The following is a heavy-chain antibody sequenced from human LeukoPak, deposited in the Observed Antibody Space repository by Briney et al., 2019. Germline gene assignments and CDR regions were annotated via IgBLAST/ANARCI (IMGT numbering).Heavy chain of an antibody. CDR1: GFTFSSYG. CDR3: AKSTLDY. J-gene: IGHJ4*02. Sequence: GRSLRLSYAASGFTFSSYGMHWVRQDPGKGLEWVAVISYDGSNKYYAGSVKGRFTISRDNSKNTLYLQMNSLRAEDTAVYYCAKSTLDYWGQGTLVTVSS. V-gene: IGHV3-30*18. CDR2: ISYDGSNK.